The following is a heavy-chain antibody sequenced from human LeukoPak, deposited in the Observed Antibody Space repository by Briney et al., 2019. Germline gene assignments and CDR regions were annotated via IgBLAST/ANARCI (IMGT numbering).Heavy chain of an antibody. CDR1: GLTFSNYG. D-gene: IGHD1-26*01. CDR2: IRYDGSNQ. J-gene: IGHJ4*02. V-gene: IGHV3-30*02. CDR3: AKDRGWELRYFDY. Sequence: PGGSLRLSCAASGLTFSNYGMHWVRQAPGKGLEWVAFIRYDGSNQYYADSVKGRFTISRDNSKNTLYLQMNSLRAEDTAVYYCAKDRGWELRYFDYWGQGTLVTVSS.